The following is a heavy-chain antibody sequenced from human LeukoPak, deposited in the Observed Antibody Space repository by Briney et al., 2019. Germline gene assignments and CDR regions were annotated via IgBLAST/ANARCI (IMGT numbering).Heavy chain of an antibody. CDR2: ISSDGTNK. J-gene: IGHJ4*02. D-gene: IGHD3-22*01. Sequence: PGGSLRLSCAASRFTFSIFGMHWVRQAPGKGLEWIAVISSDGTNKYYADSVRGRFTISRDNSKDTLYLQMSSPRIEDTAIYYCRAATRYLDYYYDYWGQGTLVTVSS. CDR3: RAATRYLDYYYDY. CDR1: RFTFSIFG. V-gene: IGHV3-30*03.